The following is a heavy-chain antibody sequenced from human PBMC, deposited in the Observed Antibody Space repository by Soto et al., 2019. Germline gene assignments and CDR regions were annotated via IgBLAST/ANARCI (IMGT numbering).Heavy chain of an antibody. CDR2: IFHSGNT. Sequence: PSETLSLTCAVSSGSIDTTNWWSWVRQPPGKGLEWIGEIFHSGNTYYNPSLASRVTISVDTSKNQFSLNLRSVTAADTAVYYCAGRTWGMDGWGQGTTVTVSS. CDR1: SGSIDTTNW. CDR3: AGRTWGMDG. J-gene: IGHJ6*02. V-gene: IGHV4-4*02. D-gene: IGHD2-8*01.